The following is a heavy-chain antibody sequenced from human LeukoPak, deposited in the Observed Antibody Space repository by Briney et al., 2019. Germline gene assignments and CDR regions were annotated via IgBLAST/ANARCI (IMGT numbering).Heavy chain of an antibody. D-gene: IGHD3-22*01. Sequence: ASVKVSCKVSGYTFTSYGISWVRQAPGQGLEWMGWISAYNGNTNYAQKLQGRVTMTTDTSTSTAYMELRSLRSDDTAVYYCARDSYYYDSSGYYPHYFDYWGQGTLVTVSS. V-gene: IGHV1-18*01. J-gene: IGHJ4*02. CDR2: ISAYNGNT. CDR3: ARDSYYYDSSGYYPHYFDY. CDR1: GYTFTSYG.